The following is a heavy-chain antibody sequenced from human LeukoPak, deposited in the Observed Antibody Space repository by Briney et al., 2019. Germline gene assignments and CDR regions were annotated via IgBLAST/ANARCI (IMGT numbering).Heavy chain of an antibody. J-gene: IGHJ5*02. CDR3: VKAPTVAGSYGWFDP. V-gene: IGHV4-30-4*08. Sequence: SETLSLTCTVSGGSITSGNNYWNWLRQSPGTGLEWIGFIYSGGRTNYNPFLRSRVVISADTSKNQISLRVDSMTAADTAVYYCVKAPTVAGSYGWFDPWGQGTLVTVSS. D-gene: IGHD6-19*01. CDR2: IYSGGRT. CDR1: GGSITSGNNY.